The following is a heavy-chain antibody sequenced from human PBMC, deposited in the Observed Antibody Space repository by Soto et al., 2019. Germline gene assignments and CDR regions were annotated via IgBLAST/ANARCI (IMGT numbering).Heavy chain of an antibody. J-gene: IGHJ6*02. CDR1: GYTFTSYA. Sequence: ASVKVSCKASGYTFTSYAMHWVRQAPGQRLEWMGWINAGNGNTKYSQKFQGRVTITRDTSASTAYMELSSLRSEDTAVYYCARDGGTYYYDSSGYYPSPDYYYYGMDVWGQGTTVTVSS. CDR3: ARDGGTYYYDSSGYYPSPDYYYYGMDV. CDR2: INAGNGNT. D-gene: IGHD3-22*01. V-gene: IGHV1-3*01.